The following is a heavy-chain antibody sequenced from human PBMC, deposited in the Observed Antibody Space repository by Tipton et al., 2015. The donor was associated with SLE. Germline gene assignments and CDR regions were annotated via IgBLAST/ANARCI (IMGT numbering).Heavy chain of an antibody. CDR2: IHHGGST. J-gene: IGHJ5*02. Sequence: TLSLTCTVSGGPISSNTYYWGWIRQPPGKGLEWIGTIHHGGSTNYNPSLKSRVTISVDTSKNQFSLKLSSVTAADTALYYCARGLDTTVLFNWFDPWGQGTPVTVSS. CDR3: ARGLDTTVLFNWFDP. V-gene: IGHV4-39*07. D-gene: IGHD1-1*01. CDR1: GGPISSNTYY.